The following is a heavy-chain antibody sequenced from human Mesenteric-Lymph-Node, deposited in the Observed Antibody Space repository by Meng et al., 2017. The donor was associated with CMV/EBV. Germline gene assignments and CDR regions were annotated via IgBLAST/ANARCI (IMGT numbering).Heavy chain of an antibody. V-gene: IGHV4-39*07. D-gene: IGHD2-2*01. Sequence: GSLRLSCTVSDGSISTSDYYWGWIRQPPGKGLEWIGNIFYSGSTYYNPSLNSQLTISIDTSKNQFSLKLTSVTAADTAIYYCARAAYCSSITCYFDPWGQGTLVTVSS. CDR2: IFYSGST. CDR1: DGSISTSDYY. J-gene: IGHJ5*02. CDR3: ARAAYCSSITCYFDP.